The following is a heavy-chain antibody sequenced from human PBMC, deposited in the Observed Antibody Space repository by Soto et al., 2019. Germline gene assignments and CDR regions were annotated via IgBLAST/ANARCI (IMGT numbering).Heavy chain of an antibody. CDR2: INLNSGYT. D-gene: IGHD4-17*01. CDR3: ARANGDFDY. Sequence: QVQLVQSGAAVKKPGASVKVSCKASGYTFTSYDINWVRQATGQGLEWMGWINLNSGYTGNAQKFQGRVTMTRENSIRTACMELSSLTSEYTAVYYCARANGDFDYWGQGTLVTVSS. J-gene: IGHJ4*02. V-gene: IGHV1-8*01. CDR1: GYTFTSYD.